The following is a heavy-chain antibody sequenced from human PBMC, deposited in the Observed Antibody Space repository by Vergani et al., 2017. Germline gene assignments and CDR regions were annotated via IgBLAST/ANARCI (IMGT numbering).Heavy chain of an antibody. Sequence: QLQLQESGPGLVKPSATLSLTCSVSGASIRSSNYYWGWIRQPPGKGLEWIASIYYSGSTYYNPSLKSRVTISVDTSKNQFSLKLSSVTAADTAVYFCAGDYTVEWLVKLGFIDHWGQGILVTVSS. CDR2: IYYSGST. CDR1: GASIRSSNYY. D-gene: IGHD6-19*01. J-gene: IGHJ5*02. CDR3: AGDYTVEWLVKLGFIDH. V-gene: IGHV4-39*02.